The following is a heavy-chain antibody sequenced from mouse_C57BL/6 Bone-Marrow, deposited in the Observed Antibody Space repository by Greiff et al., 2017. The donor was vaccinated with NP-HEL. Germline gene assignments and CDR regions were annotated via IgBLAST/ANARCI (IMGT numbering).Heavy chain of an antibody. CDR3: ARRRYYYGSSPYYAMDY. CDR2: ISNLAYSI. J-gene: IGHJ4*01. CDR1: GFTFSDYG. D-gene: IGHD1-1*01. V-gene: IGHV5-15*01. Sequence: EVQRVESGGGLVQPGGSLKLSCAASGFTFSDYGMAWVRQAPRKGPEWVAFISNLAYSIYYADTVTGRFTISRENAKNTLYLEMSSLRSEDTAMYYCARRRYYYGSSPYYAMDYWGQGTSVTVSS.